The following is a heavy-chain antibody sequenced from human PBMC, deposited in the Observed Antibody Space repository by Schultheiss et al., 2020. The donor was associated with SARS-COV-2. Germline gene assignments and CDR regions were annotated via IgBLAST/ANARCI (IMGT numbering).Heavy chain of an antibody. CDR2: IYSGGST. J-gene: IGHJ3*01. Sequence: GGSLRLSCAASGFTVSSNYMSWVRQAPGKGLEWVSVIYSGGSTYYADSVKGRFTISRDNSKNTVFLQMNSLRAEDTAVYYCARDPSILGSATAFDLWGQGTMVTAS. CDR1: GFTVSSNY. CDR3: ARDPSILGSATAFDL. V-gene: IGHV3-66*01. D-gene: IGHD2-15*01.